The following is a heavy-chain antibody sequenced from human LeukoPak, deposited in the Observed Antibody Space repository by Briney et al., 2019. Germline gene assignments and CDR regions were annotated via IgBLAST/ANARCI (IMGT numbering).Heavy chain of an antibody. Sequence: GGSLRLSCAASGFTFSSYGMHWVRQASGKGLEWVAVIWYDGSNKYYADSVKGRFTISRDNSKNTLYLQMNSLRAEDTAVYYCARDPRTYDRPYYFDYWGQGTLVTVSS. V-gene: IGHV3-33*01. CDR2: IWYDGSNK. CDR3: ARDPRTYDRPYYFDY. CDR1: GFTFSSYG. J-gene: IGHJ4*02. D-gene: IGHD3-22*01.